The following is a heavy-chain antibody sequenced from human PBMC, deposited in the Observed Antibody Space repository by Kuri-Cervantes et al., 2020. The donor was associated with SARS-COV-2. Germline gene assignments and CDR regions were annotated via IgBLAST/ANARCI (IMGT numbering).Heavy chain of an antibody. CDR1: GFTFSSYW. CDR3: TTLIDY. V-gene: IGHV3-74*01. CDR2: INSDGSST. Sequence: GSLKISCAASGFTFSSYWMHWVRQAPGKGLVWVSRINSDGSSTSYADSVKGRFTISRDNAKNTLYLQMNSLRTEDTAVYYCTTLIDYWGQGALVTVSS. D-gene: IGHD1-1*01. J-gene: IGHJ4*02.